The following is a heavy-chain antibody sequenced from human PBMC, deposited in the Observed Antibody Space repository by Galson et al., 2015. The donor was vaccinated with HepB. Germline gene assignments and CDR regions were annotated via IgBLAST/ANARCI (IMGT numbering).Heavy chain of an antibody. CDR2: IIPFLGIT. D-gene: IGHD7-27*01. CDR1: GGTFSSYA. CDR3: ARLHEDLGYWFDP. J-gene: IGHJ5*02. V-gene: IGHV1-69*04. Sequence: SVKVSCKASGGTFSSYAISWVRQAPGQGLEWMGRIIPFLGITDYAQRFQGRVTVTADNSTSTAYMELSSLRSEDTAVYYCARLHEDLGYWFDPWGQGTLVTVSS.